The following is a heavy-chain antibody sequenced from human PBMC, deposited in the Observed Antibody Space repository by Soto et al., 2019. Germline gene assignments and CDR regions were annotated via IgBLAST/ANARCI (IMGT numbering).Heavy chain of an antibody. CDR2: IYYSGST. J-gene: IGHJ6*02. V-gene: IGHV4-39*01. CDR1: GGSISSSSYY. Sequence: ASETLSLTCTVSGGSISSSSYYWGWIRQPPGKGLEWIGSIYYSGSTYYNPSLKSRVTISVDTSKNQFSLKLSSVTAADTAVYYCASIVVVTAIYYYGMDVWGQGTTVTVSS. CDR3: ASIVVVTAIYYYGMDV. D-gene: IGHD2-21*02.